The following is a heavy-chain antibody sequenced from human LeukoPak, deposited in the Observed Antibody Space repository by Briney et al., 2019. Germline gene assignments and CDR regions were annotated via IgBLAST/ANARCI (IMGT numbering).Heavy chain of an antibody. D-gene: IGHD3-10*01. CDR3: ARAFGSGSQVINYFDF. J-gene: IGHJ4*02. V-gene: IGHV3-74*01. Sequence: GGSLRLSCAASGFTLITYWMHWVRQAPGKGLVWVSSINSDGSTTTYADSVKGRFTISRDNAKNMVYLQMSSLRAEDTAVYYCARAFGSGSQVINYFDFWGQGTLVTVSS. CDR2: INSDGSTT. CDR1: GFTLITYW.